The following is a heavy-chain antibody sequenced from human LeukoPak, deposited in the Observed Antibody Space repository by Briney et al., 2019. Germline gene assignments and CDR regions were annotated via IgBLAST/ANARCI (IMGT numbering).Heavy chain of an antibody. CDR1: GFTFDDYA. J-gene: IGHJ4*02. V-gene: IGHV3-9*01. CDR2: ISWNSGSI. CDR3: AKDMFGYRAYYFDY. Sequence: PGRSLRLSCAASGFTFDDYAMHWVRHAPGKGLEWVSGISWNSGSIGYADSVKGRFTISRDNAKNSLYLQMNSLRAEDTALYYCAKDMFGYRAYYFDYWGQGTLVTVSS. D-gene: IGHD6-13*01.